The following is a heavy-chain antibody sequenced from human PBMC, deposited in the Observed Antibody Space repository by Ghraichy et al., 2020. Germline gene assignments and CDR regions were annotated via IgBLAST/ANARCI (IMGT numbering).Heavy chain of an antibody. CDR3: AKRNGRISPVWYFDY. J-gene: IGHJ4*02. CDR2: ISGSGDNT. D-gene: IGHD3-16*01. Sequence: LSLTCAASRFTFTTYAMSWVRQAPGKGLEWVSAISGSGDNTFYADSVKGRFTISRDNSKNTLYLQVNSLRAEDTAVYYCAKRNGRISPVWYFDYWGQGTLVTVSS. V-gene: IGHV3-23*01. CDR1: RFTFTTYA.